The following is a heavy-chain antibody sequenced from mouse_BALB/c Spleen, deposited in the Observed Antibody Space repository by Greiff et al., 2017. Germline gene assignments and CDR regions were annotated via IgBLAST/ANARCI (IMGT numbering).Heavy chain of an antibody. CDR2: IRNKANGYTT. CDR3: ARDYEGYVLAMDD. CDR1: GFTFTDYY. V-gene: IGHV7-3*02. Sequence: EVQLVESGGGLVQPGGSLRLSCATSGFTFTDYYMSWVRQPPGKALEWLGFIRNKANGYTTEYSASVKGRFTISRDNSQSILYLQMNTLRAEDSATYCCARDYEGYVLAMDDWGQGTSVTVSS. D-gene: IGHD2-3*01. J-gene: IGHJ4*01.